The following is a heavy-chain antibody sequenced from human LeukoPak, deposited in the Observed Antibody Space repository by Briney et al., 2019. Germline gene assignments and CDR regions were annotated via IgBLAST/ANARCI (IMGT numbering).Heavy chain of an antibody. J-gene: IGHJ4*02. CDR2: ISSNGGST. CDR1: GFTFSSYA. CDR3: SGYCSSTSCYRGDFFDY. Sequence: PGGSLRLSCSASGFTFSSYAMHWVRRAPGKGLEYVSAISSNGGSTYYADSVKGRFTISRDNSKNTLYLQMSSLRAEDTAVYYCSGYCSSTSCYRGDFFDYWGQGTLVTVSS. D-gene: IGHD2-2*01. V-gene: IGHV3-64D*06.